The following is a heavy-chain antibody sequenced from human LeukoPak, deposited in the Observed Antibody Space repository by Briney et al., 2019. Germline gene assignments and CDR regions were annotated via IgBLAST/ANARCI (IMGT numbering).Heavy chain of an antibody. J-gene: IGHJ5*02. D-gene: IGHD6-13*01. V-gene: IGHV4-38-2*02. CDR2: IYHSGST. Sequence: SETLSLTCTVSGYSISSGYFWGWIRQPPGKGLEWIGSIYHSGSTSYNPSLKSRLTISVDTSKNQFSLKLNFVTAADTAMYYCARMFRSSWYINWSDPWGQGTLVTVSS. CDR3: ARMFRSSWYINWSDP. CDR1: GYSISSGYF.